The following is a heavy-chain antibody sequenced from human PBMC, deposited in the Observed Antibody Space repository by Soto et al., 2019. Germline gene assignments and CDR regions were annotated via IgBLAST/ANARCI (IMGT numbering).Heavy chain of an antibody. Sequence: SSETLSLTCAVYGGSFIGYYWSWIRQPPGKGLEWIGEINHSGSTNYNPSLKSRVTISVDTSKNQFSLKLSSVTAADTAVYYCARPTRQWLGLRYYYGMDVWGQGTTVTVSS. J-gene: IGHJ6*02. CDR1: GGSFIGYY. D-gene: IGHD6-19*01. CDR3: ARPTRQWLGLRYYYGMDV. CDR2: INHSGST. V-gene: IGHV4-34*01.